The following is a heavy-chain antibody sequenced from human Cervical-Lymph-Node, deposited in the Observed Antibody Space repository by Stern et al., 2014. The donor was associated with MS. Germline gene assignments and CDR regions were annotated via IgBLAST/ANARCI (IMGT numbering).Heavy chain of an antibody. V-gene: IGHV3-30*18. CDR2: ISYDGSNK. J-gene: IGHJ1*01. CDR3: AKVGAIAVAGTGFQH. D-gene: IGHD6-19*01. CDR1: GFTFSSYG. Sequence: QVQLVQSGGGVVQPGRSLRLSCAASGFTFSSYGMHWVRQAPGQGLEWVAVISYDGSNKYYADSVKGRFTISRDNSKNTLYLQMNSLRAEDTAVYYCAKVGAIAVAGTGFQHWGQGTLVTVSS.